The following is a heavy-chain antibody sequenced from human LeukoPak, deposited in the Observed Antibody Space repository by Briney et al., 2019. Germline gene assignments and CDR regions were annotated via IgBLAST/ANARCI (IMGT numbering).Heavy chain of an antibody. D-gene: IGHD4-11*01. CDR3: ARTGEEVTTESWFDP. V-gene: IGHV5-51*01. J-gene: IGHJ5*02. CDR1: GYSFTSYW. CDR2: IYPGDSDT. Sequence: GESLKISCKGSGYSFTSYWIGWVRQMPGKGLEWMGIIYPGDSDTRYSPSFQGQVTISADKSISTAYLQWSSLKASDTAMYYCARTGEEVTTESWFDPWGQGTLVTVSS.